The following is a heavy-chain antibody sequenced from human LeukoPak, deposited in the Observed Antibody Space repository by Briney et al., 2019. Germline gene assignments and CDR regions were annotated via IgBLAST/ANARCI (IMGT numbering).Heavy chain of an antibody. Sequence: ASVKVSCKASGYTFTGYYIHWVRQAPGQGLEWMGWINPNSGGTSFAQKFQGRVTMTRDTSITTVYMEMSSLTSDDTAVYYCARDGVVVPAALDYWGQGTWSPSPQ. CDR1: GYTFTGYY. V-gene: IGHV1-2*02. D-gene: IGHD2-2*01. CDR2: INPNSGGT. J-gene: IGHJ4*02. CDR3: ARDGVVVPAALDY.